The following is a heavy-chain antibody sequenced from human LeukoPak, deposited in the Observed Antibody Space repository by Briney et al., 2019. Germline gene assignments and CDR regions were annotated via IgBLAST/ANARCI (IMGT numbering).Heavy chain of an antibody. Sequence: GGSLRLSWPASGFTFSSYSMTWVRQAPGKGRGWVSSISSSSSYIYYANSVKGRFTISRDNAKNSLYLQMNSLRAEDTAVYYCASGRTTKNWRAFDYWGQGTLVTVSS. V-gene: IGHV3-21*01. CDR1: GFTFSSYS. J-gene: IGHJ4*02. D-gene: IGHD1-1*01. CDR3: ASGRTTKNWRAFDY. CDR2: ISSSSSYI.